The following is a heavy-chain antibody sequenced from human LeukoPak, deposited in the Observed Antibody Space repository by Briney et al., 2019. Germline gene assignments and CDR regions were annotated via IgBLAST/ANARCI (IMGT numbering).Heavy chain of an antibody. Sequence: PGGSLRLSCAASGFTFSNYGMHWVRQAPGRGLEWVAVISYDGRNKYYADSVKGRFTISRDNSRNTLYLQMNSLRAEDTAVFYCARAIVGATTRSFDYWGQGTLVTVSS. D-gene: IGHD1-26*01. CDR1: GFTFSNYG. V-gene: IGHV3-30*03. J-gene: IGHJ4*02. CDR3: ARAIVGATTRSFDY. CDR2: ISYDGRNK.